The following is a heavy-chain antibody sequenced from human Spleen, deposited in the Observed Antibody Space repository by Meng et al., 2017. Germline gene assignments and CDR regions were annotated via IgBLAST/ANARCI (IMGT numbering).Heavy chain of an antibody. V-gene: IGHV3-23*01. CDR1: GFTFSGHA. D-gene: IGHD3-16*02. CDR2: ISISGGST. J-gene: IGHJ4*02. CDR3: AKSVITFGGIIPDY. Sequence: GESLKISCAASGFTFSGHAMSWVHQAPGKGLEWVSDISISGGSTNYADSVKGRFTISRDNSRNTLYLQMNSLRAEDTAVYFCAKSVITFGGIIPDYWGQGTLVTVSS.